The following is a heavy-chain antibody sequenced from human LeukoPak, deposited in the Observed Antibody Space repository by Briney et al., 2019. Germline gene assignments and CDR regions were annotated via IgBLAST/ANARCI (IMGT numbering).Heavy chain of an antibody. D-gene: IGHD3-22*01. J-gene: IGHJ4*02. CDR3: ARQRYYYDSNGLYLYYFDY. V-gene: IGHV5-51*01. CDR1: GYSFTSYW. CDR2: IYPGDSDT. Sequence: GESLKISCKGSGYSFTSYWIGWVRQMPGKGLEWMGIIYPGDSDTRYSQSFQGQVTISADKSISTAYLQWSILKASDTAMYYCARQRYYYDSNGLYLYYFDYWGQGTLVTVSS.